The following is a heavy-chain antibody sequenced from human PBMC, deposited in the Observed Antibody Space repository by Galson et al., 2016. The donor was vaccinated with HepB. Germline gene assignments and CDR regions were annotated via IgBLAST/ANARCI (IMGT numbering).Heavy chain of an antibody. CDR3: VREILLVVGYYGMDV. Sequence: SLRLSCAASGFTFSSYDMHWVRQATGKGLEWVSGIDTAGGTSYLGSVKGRFTISRENAKNSLYLQMNSLRVWDTAVYYCVREILLVVGYYGMDVWGQGTTVAVSS. V-gene: IGHV3-13*01. CDR2: IDTAGGT. D-gene: IGHD5-18*01. J-gene: IGHJ6*02. CDR1: GFTFSSYD.